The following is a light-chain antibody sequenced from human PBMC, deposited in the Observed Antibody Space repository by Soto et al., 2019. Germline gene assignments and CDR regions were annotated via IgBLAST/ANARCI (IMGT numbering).Light chain of an antibody. Sequence: DIVMTQSPDSLAVSLGERATINCKSSQSVLYSSNNKNYLAWYQQKPGQPPKLLISWASTRESGVPDRFSGSGSGTDFNLTIGSLQAEDVAIYHCQQHYSIPPWTFGQGTKVEIK. J-gene: IGKJ1*01. V-gene: IGKV4-1*01. CDR3: QQHYSIPPWT. CDR2: WAS. CDR1: QSVLYSSNNKNY.